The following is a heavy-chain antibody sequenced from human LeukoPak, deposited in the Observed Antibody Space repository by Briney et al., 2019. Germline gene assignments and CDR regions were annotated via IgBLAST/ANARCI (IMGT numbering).Heavy chain of an antibody. Sequence: ASVKVSYKASGYTFTSYGITWVRQAPGQGPEWMGWISGHNGNTNYAQKLQGRVTMTTDTSTSTAYMELRSLRSDDTAVYYCAVNDYNKNFDYWGQGTLVTVSS. J-gene: IGHJ4*02. D-gene: IGHD4-11*01. CDR3: AVNDYNKNFDY. CDR1: GYTFTSYG. CDR2: ISGHNGNT. V-gene: IGHV1-18*01.